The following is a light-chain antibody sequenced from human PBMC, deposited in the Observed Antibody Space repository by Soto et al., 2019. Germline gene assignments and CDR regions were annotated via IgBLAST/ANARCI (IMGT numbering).Light chain of an antibody. CDR2: DVS. CDR1: SSDVGGYNY. V-gene: IGLV2-11*01. Sequence: QSALTQPRSVSGSPGQSVTISCTGTSSDVGGYNYVSWYQQHPGKAPKLMIYDVSKRPSGVPDCFSGSKSGNTASLTISGLQAEDEADYYCCSYAGSYTHVFGTGTKLTVL. J-gene: IGLJ1*01. CDR3: CSYAGSYTHV.